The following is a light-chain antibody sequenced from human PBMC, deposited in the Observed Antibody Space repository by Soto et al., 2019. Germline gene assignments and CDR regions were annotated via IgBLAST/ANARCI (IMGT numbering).Light chain of an antibody. CDR1: HSISVG. CDR2: QAA. J-gene: IGKJ1*01. CDR3: QQYNNWPWT. Sequence: DIHVTQSPCTLSASVGYIFTITCRASHSISVGLAWYPHKPVKAPNLLIYQAARLESGVPSRLSGSGSGTEFTITISSMKYEDFAVYYCQQYNNWPWTFGQGTKVDIK. V-gene: IGKV1-5*03.